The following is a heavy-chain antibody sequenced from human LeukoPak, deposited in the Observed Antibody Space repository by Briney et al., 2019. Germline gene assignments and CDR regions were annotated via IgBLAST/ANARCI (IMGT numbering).Heavy chain of an antibody. CDR1: GGTFSSYA. V-gene: IGHV1-69*13. D-gene: IGHD3-22*01. Sequence: ASVKVSCKASGGTFSSYAISWVRQAPGQGLEWMGGIIPIFGTANYAQKFQGRVTITADESTSTAYMELSSLRSEDTAVYYCASLKSSGYYYYYYGMDVWGQGTTVTVSS. CDR2: IIPIFGTA. CDR3: ASLKSSGYYYYYYGMDV. J-gene: IGHJ6*02.